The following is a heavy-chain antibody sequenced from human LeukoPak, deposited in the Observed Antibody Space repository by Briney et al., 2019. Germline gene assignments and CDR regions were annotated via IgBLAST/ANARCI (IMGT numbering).Heavy chain of an antibody. CDR1: GYTFTNYG. D-gene: IGHD2-15*01. V-gene: IGHV1-18*04. J-gene: IGHJ5*02. CDR3: ARDLCSGGSCYALVWFDP. Sequence: GASVTVSYKASGYTFTNYGISWVRQAPGQGLEWMGWISAYNGNTNYAQKLQGRVTMTTDTSTSTAYMELRSLRSDDTAVYYCARDLCSGGSCYALVWFDPWGQGTLVTVSS. CDR2: ISAYNGNT.